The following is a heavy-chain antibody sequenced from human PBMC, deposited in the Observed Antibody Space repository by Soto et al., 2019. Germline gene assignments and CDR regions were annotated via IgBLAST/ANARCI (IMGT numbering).Heavy chain of an antibody. CDR3: VRFWPPPYSDSLTDYTDAFDY. V-gene: IGHV4-34*01. D-gene: IGHD3-9*01. CDR1: GESFIGHY. CDR2: ISHSGNT. J-gene: IGHJ4*02. Sequence: PSETLSLTCAAYGESFIGHYWNWISQPPGKGLAWIAGISHSGNTNYNPTLKSRLTISVDTSKSQFSLKLSSVTAADTAVYFCVRFWPPPYSDSLTDYTDAFDYWGQGTLVTVSS.